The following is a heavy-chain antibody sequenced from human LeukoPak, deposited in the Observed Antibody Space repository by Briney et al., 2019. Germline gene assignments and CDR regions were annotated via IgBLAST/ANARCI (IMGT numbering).Heavy chain of an antibody. CDR2: IIPIFGTA. V-gene: IGHV1-69*05. Sequence: SVKVSCKASGGTFSSYAISWVRQAPGQGLEWMGRIIPIFGTANYALKFQGRVTITTDESTSTAYMELSSLRSEDTAVYYCASTRLDSMVVTQGNWFDPWGQGTLVTVSS. CDR3: ASTRLDSMVVTQGNWFDP. D-gene: IGHD4-23*01. J-gene: IGHJ5*02. CDR1: GGTFSSYA.